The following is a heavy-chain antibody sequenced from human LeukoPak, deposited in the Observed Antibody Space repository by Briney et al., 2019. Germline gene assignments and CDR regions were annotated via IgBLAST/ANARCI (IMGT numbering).Heavy chain of an antibody. V-gene: IGHV3-30-3*01. CDR2: ISYDGSNK. D-gene: IGHD3-9*01. CDR1: GFTFSSYA. Sequence: PGRSLRLSCAASGFTFSSYAMHWVRQAPGKGLEWVAVISYDGSNKYYADSVKGRFTISRDNSKNTLYLQMNSLRAEDTAVYYCAKDSYYDILTANDAFDIWGQGTMVTVSS. J-gene: IGHJ3*02. CDR3: AKDSYYDILTANDAFDI.